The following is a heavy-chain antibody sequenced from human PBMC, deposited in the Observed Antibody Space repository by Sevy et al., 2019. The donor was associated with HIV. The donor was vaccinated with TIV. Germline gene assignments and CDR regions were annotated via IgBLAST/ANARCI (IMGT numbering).Heavy chain of an antibody. CDR3: ARDPGHHDSSGYYYYFDY. Sequence: GGSLRLSCAASGFTFSSYSLNWVRQAPGKGLEWVSYISGSSGFIYYADSMKGRFTISRDNAKNSLYLQMNSLRPEDTAVYYCARDPGHHDSSGYYYYFDYWGQGTLVTVSS. D-gene: IGHD3-22*01. CDR1: GFTFSSYS. J-gene: IGHJ4*02. CDR2: ISGSSGFI. V-gene: IGHV3-21*01.